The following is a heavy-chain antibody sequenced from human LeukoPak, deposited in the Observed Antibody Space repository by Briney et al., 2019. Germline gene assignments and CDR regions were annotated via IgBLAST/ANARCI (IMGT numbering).Heavy chain of an antibody. CDR3: AREEGSSWYGDWFDP. D-gene: IGHD6-13*01. CDR1: GGSISSYY. J-gene: IGHJ5*02. Sequence: SETLSLTCTVSGGSISSYYWSWIRQPAGKGLEWIGRIYTSGSTNYNPSLKSRVTMSVDTSKNQFFLKLSSVTAADTAVYYCAREEGSSWYGDWFDPWGQGTLVTVSS. CDR2: IYTSGST. V-gene: IGHV4-4*07.